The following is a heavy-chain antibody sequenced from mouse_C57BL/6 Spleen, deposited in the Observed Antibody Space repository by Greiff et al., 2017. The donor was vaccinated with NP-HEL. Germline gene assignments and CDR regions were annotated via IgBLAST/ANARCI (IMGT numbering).Heavy chain of an antibody. CDR1: GYTFTSDW. CDR3: ARYYGSSSQKYFDY. D-gene: IGHD1-1*01. V-gene: IGHV1-52*01. J-gene: IGHJ2*01. CDR2: IDPSDSET. Sequence: VQLQQPGAELVRPGSSVKLSCKASGYTFTSDWMYWVKQRPIQGLEWIGNIDPSDSETHYNQKFQDKATLTVDKSSSTAYMQLSSLTSEDSAVYYCARYYGSSSQKYFDYWGQGTTLTVSS.